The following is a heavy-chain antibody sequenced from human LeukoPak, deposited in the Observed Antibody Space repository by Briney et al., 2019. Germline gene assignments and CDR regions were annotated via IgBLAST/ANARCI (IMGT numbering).Heavy chain of an antibody. D-gene: IGHD6-19*01. CDR2: IYYSGST. CDR1: GDSISSGGYY. Sequence: SQTLSLTCTVSGDSISSGGYYWSWIRQHPGKGLEWIGYIYYSGSTYYNPPLKSRVTISIDTSKNRFSLKLSSVTAADTAVYYCARAYSSAWRFDYWGEGTLVTVSS. V-gene: IGHV4-31*03. CDR3: ARAYSSAWRFDY. J-gene: IGHJ4*02.